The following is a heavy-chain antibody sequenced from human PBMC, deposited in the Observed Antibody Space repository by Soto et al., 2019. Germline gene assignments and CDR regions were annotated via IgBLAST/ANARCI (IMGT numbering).Heavy chain of an antibody. J-gene: IGHJ4*02. CDR3: ATDTHHQWLELKRFDY. Sequence: PGGSLRLSCAASGFTFSDYGMHWVRQAPGKGLEWVAVISYDGSKIYYADSVKGRFTISRDNSKNTLYLQMNSLRAEDTAVYYCATDTHHQWLELKRFDYWGQGALVTVSS. CDR2: ISYDGSKI. V-gene: IGHV3-30*03. CDR1: GFTFSDYG. D-gene: IGHD6-19*01.